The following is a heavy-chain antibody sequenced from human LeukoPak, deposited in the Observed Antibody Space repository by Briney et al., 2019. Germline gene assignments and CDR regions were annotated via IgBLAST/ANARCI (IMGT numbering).Heavy chain of an antibody. CDR1: GGSISSYY. Sequence: PSETLSLTCTVSGGSISSYYWSWIRQPPGKGLEWIGYIYYSGSTNYNPSLKSRVTISVDTSKNQLSLKLSSVTAADTAVYYCARGYIVGVEAGKARPSHMDVWGKGTTVIVSS. V-gene: IGHV4-59*01. D-gene: IGHD2-2*01. J-gene: IGHJ6*03. CDR2: IYYSGST. CDR3: ARGYIVGVEAGKARPSHMDV.